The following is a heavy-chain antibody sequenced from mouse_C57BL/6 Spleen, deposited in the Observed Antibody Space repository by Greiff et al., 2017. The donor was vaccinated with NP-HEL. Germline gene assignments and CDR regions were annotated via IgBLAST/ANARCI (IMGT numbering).Heavy chain of an antibody. CDR1: GYSFTSYY. CDR3: ARSYYYDWYFDY. V-gene: IGHV1-66*01. CDR2: IYPGSGNT. Sequence: QVQLQQSGPELVKPGASVKISCKASGYSFTSYYIHWVKQRPGQGLEWIGWIYPGSGNTKYNEKFKGKATLTADTSSSTAYMQLSSLTSEDSAVYYCARSYYYDWYFDYWGQGTTLTVSS. D-gene: IGHD1-1*01. J-gene: IGHJ2*01.